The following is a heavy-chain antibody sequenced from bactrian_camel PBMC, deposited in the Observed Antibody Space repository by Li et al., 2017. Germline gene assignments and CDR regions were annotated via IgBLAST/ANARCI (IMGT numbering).Heavy chain of an antibody. D-gene: IGHD5*01. CDR1: GHTHSTLT. Sequence: VQLVESGGGSVQPGGSLRVSCVATGHTHSTLTMAWFRQAPGKEREWVATLYSAGGTMYADSVRGRFTIARDSAKNSLTLQMNSLKPEDTAMYYCAVARSSAQCPTARRPDLAYWGQGTQVTVS. CDR3: AVARSSAQCPTARRPDLAY. V-gene: IGHV3S42*01. CDR2: LYSAGGT. J-gene: IGHJ6*01.